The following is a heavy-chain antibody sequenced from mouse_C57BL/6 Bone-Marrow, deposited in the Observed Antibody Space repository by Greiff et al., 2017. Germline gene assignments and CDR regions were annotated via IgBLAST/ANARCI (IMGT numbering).Heavy chain of an antibody. J-gene: IGHJ2*01. V-gene: IGHV1-81*01. CDR2: IYPRSGNT. CDR1: GYTFTSYG. D-gene: IGHD1-1*01. Sequence: VKLMESGAELARPGASVKLSCKASGYTFTSYGISWVKQRTGQGLEWIGEIYPRSGNTYYNEKFKGKATLTADKSSSTAYMELRSLTSEDSAVYFCAIYYYGSSYGGYWGQGTTLTVSS. CDR3: AIYYYGSSYGGY.